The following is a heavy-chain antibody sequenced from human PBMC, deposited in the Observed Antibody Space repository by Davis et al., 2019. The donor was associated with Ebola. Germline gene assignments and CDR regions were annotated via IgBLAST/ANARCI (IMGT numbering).Heavy chain of an antibody. D-gene: IGHD1-26*01. V-gene: IGHV3-23*01. Sequence: GGSLRLSCAASGFVFRNYVMSWVRQAPGKGLEWVSTLGTSADTYYADSVKGRFTISRDNSKNTLYLQMNGLRVEDTAIYYCAKDGGTYWKWFDPWGQGTLVTVSS. J-gene: IGHJ5*02. CDR1: GFVFRNYV. CDR2: LGTSADT. CDR3: AKDGGTYWKWFDP.